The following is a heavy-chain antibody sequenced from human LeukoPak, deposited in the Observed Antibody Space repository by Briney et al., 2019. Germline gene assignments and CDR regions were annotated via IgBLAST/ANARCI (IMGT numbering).Heavy chain of an antibody. J-gene: IGHJ6*03. CDR1: GGSISSYY. V-gene: IGHV4-59*12. CDR3: ARRAPGPTPYYYYYYYMDV. D-gene: IGHD7-27*01. CDR2: IYYSGNT. Sequence: SETLSLTCTVSGGSISSYYWSWIRQPPGMGPEWIGYIYYSGNTNYNPSLKSRVTISVDTSMNQFSLKLSSVTAADTAVYYCARRAPGPTPYYYYYYYMDVWGKGTTVTISS.